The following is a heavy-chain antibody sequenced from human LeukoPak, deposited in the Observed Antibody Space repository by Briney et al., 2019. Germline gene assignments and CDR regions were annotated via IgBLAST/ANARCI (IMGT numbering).Heavy chain of an antibody. CDR1: GFTFGDDC. Sequence: GGSLRLSCAVSGFTFGDDCMSWIRQAPGQGLEWVSYISNSGGYTNYADSVAGRFTISRDNAENSLYLQMNSLRAEDTAVYYCARSRGAGPGAYFDYWGQGTLVTVTS. CDR3: ARSRGAGPGAYFDY. V-gene: IGHV3-11*03. D-gene: IGHD6-19*01. J-gene: IGHJ4*02. CDR2: ISNSGGYT.